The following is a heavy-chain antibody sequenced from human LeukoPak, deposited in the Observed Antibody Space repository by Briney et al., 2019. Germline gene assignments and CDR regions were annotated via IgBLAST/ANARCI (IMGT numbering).Heavy chain of an antibody. Sequence: ASVKGSCKAYSYTFPTYATPWVRQAPGQCLEWMGWIRVYNGNTNYAQKLQGRVTMTTDTSTSTAYMELRSLISDDTAFYYCARVRYGSGTYHESPSFDYWGQGTLVTVSS. CDR2: IRVYNGNT. CDR3: ARVRYGSGTYHESPSFDY. J-gene: IGHJ4*02. D-gene: IGHD3-10*01. V-gene: IGHV1-18*04. CDR1: SYTFPTYA.